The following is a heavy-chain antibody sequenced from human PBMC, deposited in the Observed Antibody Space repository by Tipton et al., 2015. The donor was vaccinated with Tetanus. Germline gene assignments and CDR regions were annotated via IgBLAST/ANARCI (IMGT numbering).Heavy chain of an antibody. CDR3: ARGITDGYNRRFDY. CDR2: ISNGNT. V-gene: IGHV4-4*07. D-gene: IGHD5-24*01. Sequence: TLSLTCTVSRGPISSYYWSWIRQPAGKGLEWIGHISNGNTDYSTSLKNRATLSVDTSKSQFSLELRAVTAADTAVYYCARGITDGYNRRFDYWGQGTRVAVSS. J-gene: IGHJ4*02. CDR1: RGPISSYY.